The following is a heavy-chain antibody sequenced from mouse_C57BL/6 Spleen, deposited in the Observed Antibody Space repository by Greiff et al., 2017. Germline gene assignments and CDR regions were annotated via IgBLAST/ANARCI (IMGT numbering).Heavy chain of an antibody. D-gene: IGHD1-1*01. V-gene: IGHV1-69*01. CDR1: GYTFTSYW. CDR3: AGGSSSWFAY. CDR2: IDPSDSYT. Sequence: VQLQQPGAELVMPGASVKLSCKASGYTFTSYWMHWVKQRPGQGLEWIGEIDPSDSYTNYNQKFKGKSTSTVDKSSSTAYMQLSSLTSEDSAVYYCAGGSSSWFAYWGQGTLVTVSA. J-gene: IGHJ3*01.